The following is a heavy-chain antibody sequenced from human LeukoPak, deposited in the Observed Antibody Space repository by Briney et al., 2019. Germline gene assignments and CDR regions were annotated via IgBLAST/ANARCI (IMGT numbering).Heavy chain of an antibody. CDR3: ARGRDGHKFDY. CDR1: GGSISSYY. V-gene: IGHV4-59*01. D-gene: IGHD5-24*01. J-gene: IGHJ4*02. CDR2: IYNTVNT. Sequence: SETLSLTCTVSGGSISSYYWTWIRQPPGKGLDWIGYIYNTVNTNYNPSLKSRVTISLDTSKREFSLRLSSVTAADTAVYYCARGRDGHKFDYWGQGTLVTVSS.